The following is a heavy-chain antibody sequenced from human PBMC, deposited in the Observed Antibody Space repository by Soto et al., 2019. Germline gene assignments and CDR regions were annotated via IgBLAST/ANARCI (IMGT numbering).Heavy chain of an antibody. J-gene: IGHJ5*02. CDR2: IYWNDDK. D-gene: IGHD6-13*01. Sequence: QLTLKESGPTLVKPTQTLTLTCTFSGFSLSTSGVGVGWIRQPPGKALEWLALIYWNDDKRYSPSPKSRLTITKDTSKNQVVLTMTNMDPVDTATYYCAHEYSSSWYNWFDPWGQGTLVTVSS. CDR3: AHEYSSSWYNWFDP. CDR1: GFSLSTSGVG. V-gene: IGHV2-5*01.